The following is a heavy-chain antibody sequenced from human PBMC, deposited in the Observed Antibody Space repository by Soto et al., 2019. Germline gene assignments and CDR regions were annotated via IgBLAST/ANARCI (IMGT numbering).Heavy chain of an antibody. V-gene: IGHV3-30*18. Sequence: PGGSLRLSCAASGFTFSSYGMHWVRQAPGKGLEWVAVISYDGSNKYYADSVKGRFTISRDNSKNTLYLQMNSLRAEDTAVYYCAKDGQRSSGWYQYWGQGTLVTVSS. CDR1: GFTFSSYG. CDR2: ISYDGSNK. D-gene: IGHD6-19*01. J-gene: IGHJ4*02. CDR3: AKDGQRSSGWYQY.